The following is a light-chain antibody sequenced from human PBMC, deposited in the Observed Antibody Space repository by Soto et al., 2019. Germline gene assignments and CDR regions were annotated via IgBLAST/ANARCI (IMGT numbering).Light chain of an antibody. CDR1: QSISSW. CDR2: DAS. Sequence: DIPMTQSPSTLSESVGDRVTIACRASQSISSWLAWYQQKPGKAPKLLIYDASSLESGVPSRFSGSGSGTEFTLTISSLQPDDFATYYCQQYNSYSPMYTFGQGTKLEIK. V-gene: IGKV1-5*01. J-gene: IGKJ2*01. CDR3: QQYNSYSPMYT.